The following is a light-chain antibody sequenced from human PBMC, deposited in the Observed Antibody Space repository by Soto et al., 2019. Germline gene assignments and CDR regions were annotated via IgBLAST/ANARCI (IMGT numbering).Light chain of an antibody. Sequence: DIQMTQSPSALSASVGDRVTITCRASQNIDSWLAWYQQKPGKVPQLLIYKASSLETGVPSRFSGSGSGTEFTLTIDSLQPDDFATYYCQHYNSYWSFGQGTKVDIK. CDR2: KAS. CDR1: QNIDSW. CDR3: QHYNSYWS. V-gene: IGKV1-5*03. J-gene: IGKJ1*01.